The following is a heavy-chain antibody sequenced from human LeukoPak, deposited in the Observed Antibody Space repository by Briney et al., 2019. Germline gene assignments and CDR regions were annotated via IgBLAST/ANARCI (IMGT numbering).Heavy chain of an antibody. CDR1: GGTFSSYA. CDR3: ARGLTNYDILTGYYKSDAFDI. CDR2: IIPIFGTA. Sequence: SVKVSCKASGGTFSSYAISWVRQAPGQGLEWMGGIIPIFGTANYAQKFQGRVTITADKSTSTAYMELSSLRSEDTAVYYCARGLTNYDILTGYYKSDAFDIWGQGTMVTVSS. J-gene: IGHJ3*02. D-gene: IGHD3-9*01. V-gene: IGHV1-69*06.